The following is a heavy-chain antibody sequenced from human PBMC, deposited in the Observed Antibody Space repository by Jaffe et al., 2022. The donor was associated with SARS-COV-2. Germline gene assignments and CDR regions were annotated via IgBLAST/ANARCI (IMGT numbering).Heavy chain of an antibody. V-gene: IGHV3-49*03. CDR2: IRNKAYGGTM. CDR1: GFTFGDET. D-gene: IGHD2-8*02. J-gene: IGHJ6*03. Sequence: EVQLVESGGGLVQPGRSLRLSCMASGFTFGDETLIWFRQAPGKGLEWVGFIRNKAYGGTMEYAASLKGRFTLSRDDFTSIVYLQMNSLTAEDSATYYCARAPMGCTGRSCYFGYMDVWGKGTTVTVSS. CDR3: ARAPMGCTGRSCYFGYMDV.